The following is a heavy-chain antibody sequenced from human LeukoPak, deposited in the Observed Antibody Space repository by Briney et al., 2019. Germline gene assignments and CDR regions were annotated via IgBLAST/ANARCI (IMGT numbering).Heavy chain of an antibody. CDR3: ARDWSGEQWLSALNWFDP. CDR2: ISAYNGNT. CDR1: GYTLTSYG. V-gene: IGHV1-18*01. Sequence: ASVKVSCKASGYTLTSYGISWVRQAPGQGLEWMGWISAYNGNTNYAQKLQGRVTMTTDTSTSTAYMELRSLRSDDTAVYYCARDWSGEQWLSALNWFDPWGQGTLVTVSS. J-gene: IGHJ5*02. D-gene: IGHD6-19*01.